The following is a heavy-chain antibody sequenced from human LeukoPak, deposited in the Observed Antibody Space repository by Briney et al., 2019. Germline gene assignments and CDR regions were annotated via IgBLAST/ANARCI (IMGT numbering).Heavy chain of an antibody. CDR2: ISYDGSNK. J-gene: IGHJ4*02. CDR1: GFTFSSYA. D-gene: IGHD3-22*01. Sequence: GRSLRLSCAASGFTFSSYAMHWVRQAPGKGLEWVAVISYDGSNKYYADSVKGRFTISRDNSKNTLYLQMNSLRAEDTAVYYCARFSGAYYDSSGYYLSEYYFDYWGQGTLVTVSS. CDR3: ARFSGAYYDSSGYYLSEYYFDY. V-gene: IGHV3-30*04.